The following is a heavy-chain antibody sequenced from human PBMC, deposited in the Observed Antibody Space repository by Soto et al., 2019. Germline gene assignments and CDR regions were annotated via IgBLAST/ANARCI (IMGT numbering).Heavy chain of an antibody. D-gene: IGHD6-13*01. Sequence: PGGSLRLSCEASGFMFNAYGMHWVRQAPGKGLEWVAVISFDGSNKYYAESVKGRFTISRDNSKNTVYLEMLSLRPEDTAVFYCAKAGTIAGTGTTPRAFDVWGQGTMVTVS. CDR1: GFMFNAYG. CDR2: ISFDGSNK. V-gene: IGHV3-30*18. J-gene: IGHJ3*01. CDR3: AKAGTIAGTGTTPRAFDV.